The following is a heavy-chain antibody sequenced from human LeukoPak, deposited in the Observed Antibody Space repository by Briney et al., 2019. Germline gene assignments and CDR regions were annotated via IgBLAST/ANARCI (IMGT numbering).Heavy chain of an antibody. CDR3: ARQLYSSGWYGGNAFDI. Sequence: GESLKISCKGSGYSFTSYWIGWVRQMPGKGLEWMGIIYPGDSDTRYSPSFQGQVTISADKSISTAYLQWSSLKASDTAMYYCARQLYSSGWYGGNAFDIWGQGTMATVSS. D-gene: IGHD6-19*01. J-gene: IGHJ3*02. V-gene: IGHV5-51*01. CDR1: GYSFTSYW. CDR2: IYPGDSDT.